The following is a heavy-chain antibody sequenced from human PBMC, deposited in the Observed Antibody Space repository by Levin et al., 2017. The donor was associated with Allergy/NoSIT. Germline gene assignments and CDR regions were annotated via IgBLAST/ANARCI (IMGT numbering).Heavy chain of an antibody. CDR1: GFTFSNYY. CDR2: VISDGSIT. Sequence: GGSLRLSCAASGFTFSNYYMHWVRQAPGKGLVWVSRVISDGSITDYADSVKGRFTISRDNARNTLYLQMNSLRAEDTAVYYCARGGCSSTSCLDNWGQGILVNVSS. CDR3: ARGGCSSTSCLDN. D-gene: IGHD2-2*01. J-gene: IGHJ4*02. V-gene: IGHV3-74*01.